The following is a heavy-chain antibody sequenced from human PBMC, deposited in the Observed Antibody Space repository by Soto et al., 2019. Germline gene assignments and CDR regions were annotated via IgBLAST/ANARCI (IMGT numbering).Heavy chain of an antibody. Sequence: PSETLSLTCAVSGGSISSTTWWSWVRQPPGKGLEWLGYIYYTGTTNHNPSIKSRVTISVDSSKNQFSLNLTSVTAADTAVFYCSRSGTAMATNFDYWGQGILVTVSS. J-gene: IGHJ4*02. CDR1: GGSISSTTW. CDR2: IYYTGTT. D-gene: IGHD5-18*01. V-gene: IGHV4-4*02. CDR3: SRSGTAMATNFDY.